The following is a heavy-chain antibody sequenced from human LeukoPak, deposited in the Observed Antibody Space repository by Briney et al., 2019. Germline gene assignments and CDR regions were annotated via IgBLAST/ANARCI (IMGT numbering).Heavy chain of an antibody. CDR3: ARLAVGSSWFHDY. CDR1: GYTFNTYE. CDR2: INTYNGNT. J-gene: IGHJ4*02. V-gene: IGHV1-18*01. Sequence: ASLKVSCKASGYTFNTYENAWVRQAPGQGLEWMGWINTYNGNTNYAQKVQGRVTMTTDTSTSTGYMELRTLRSDDTAVYYCARLAVGSSWFHDYWGQGTLVTVSS. D-gene: IGHD6-13*01.